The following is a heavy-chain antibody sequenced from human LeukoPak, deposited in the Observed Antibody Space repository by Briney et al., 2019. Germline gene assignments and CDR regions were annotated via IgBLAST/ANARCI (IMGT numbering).Heavy chain of an antibody. D-gene: IGHD4-17*01. CDR2: IYYSGST. CDR1: GGSISSYY. CDR3: ARTKRPVTTGWFDP. Sequence: SETLSLTCTVSGGSISSYYWSWIRQPPGKGLEWIGYIYYSGSTNYNPSLKSRVTISVDTSKNQFSLKLSSATAADTAVYYCARTKRPVTTGWFDPWGQGILVTVSS. J-gene: IGHJ5*02. V-gene: IGHV4-59*08.